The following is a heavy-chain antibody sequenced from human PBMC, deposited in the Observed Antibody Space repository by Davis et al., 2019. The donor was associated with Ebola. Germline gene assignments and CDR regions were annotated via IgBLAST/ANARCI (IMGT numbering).Heavy chain of an antibody. D-gene: IGHD1-26*01. Sequence: GESLKISCATSGFTFSSYSMNWVRQAPGKGLEWVSSISSSSSYIYYADSVKGRFTISRDNAKNSLYLQMNSLRAEDTAVYYCARWVGAKLDPWGQGTLVTVSS. CDR3: ARWVGAKLDP. J-gene: IGHJ5*02. CDR2: ISSSSSYI. CDR1: GFTFSSYS. V-gene: IGHV3-21*01.